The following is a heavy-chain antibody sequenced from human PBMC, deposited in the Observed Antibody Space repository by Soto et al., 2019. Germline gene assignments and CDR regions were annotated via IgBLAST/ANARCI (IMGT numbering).Heavy chain of an antibody. CDR1: GFTLYSYA. Sequence: SLPLSCASSGFTLYSYAMHWFRPAPGKGLEWVTVISYDGNNKYYADSVKGRFTISRDNSKNTLSLQMNSLRAEDTAVYYCAKDYGRGGSTYSSYFYYYGMDVWGQGTTVTVS. CDR2: ISYDGNNK. J-gene: IGHJ6*02. CDR3: AKDYGRGGSTYSSYFYYYGMDV. D-gene: IGHD2-2*01. V-gene: IGHV3-30*18.